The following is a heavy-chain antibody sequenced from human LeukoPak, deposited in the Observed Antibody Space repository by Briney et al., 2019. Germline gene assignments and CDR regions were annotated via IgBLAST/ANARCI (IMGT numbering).Heavy chain of an antibody. Sequence: GGSLRLSCAASGFTFNSYAMYWVRQAPGKGLEWISGIFGSGGSPHYADSVKGRFTISRDNSKNTLYLQMNSLRAEDTAVYYCAGSEGFYGPEYFQHWGQGTLVTVSS. CDR3: AGSEGFYGPEYFQH. CDR1: GFTFNSYA. CDR2: IFGSGGSP. D-gene: IGHD3/OR15-3a*01. V-gene: IGHV3-23*01. J-gene: IGHJ1*01.